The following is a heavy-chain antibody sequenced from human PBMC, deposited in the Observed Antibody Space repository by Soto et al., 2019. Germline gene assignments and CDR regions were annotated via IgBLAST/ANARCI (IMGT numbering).Heavy chain of an antibody. Sequence: GGSLRLSCAASGFTFSSYAMHWVRQAPGKGLEWVAVISYDGSNKYYADSVKGRFTISRDNPKNTLYLQMNSLRAEDTAVYYCASVVFPYYYYYGMDVWGQGTTVTVSS. CDR2: ISYDGSNK. J-gene: IGHJ6*02. CDR3: ASVVFPYYYYYGMDV. CDR1: GFTFSSYA. V-gene: IGHV3-30-3*01.